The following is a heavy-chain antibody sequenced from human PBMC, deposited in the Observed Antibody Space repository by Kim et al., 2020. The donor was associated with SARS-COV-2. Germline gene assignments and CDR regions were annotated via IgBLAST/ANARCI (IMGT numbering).Heavy chain of an antibody. J-gene: IGHJ4*02. D-gene: IGHD3-9*01. CDR1: GGSFSGYY. Sequence: SETLSLTCAVYGGSFSGYYWSWIRQPPGKGLEWIGEINHSGSTNYNPSLKSRVTISVDTSKNQFSLKLSSVTAADTAVYYCARVGHYDILTGHLSLPRLYYFDYWGQGTLVTVSS. CDR2: INHSGST. V-gene: IGHV4-34*01. CDR3: ARVGHYDILTGHLSLPRLYYFDY.